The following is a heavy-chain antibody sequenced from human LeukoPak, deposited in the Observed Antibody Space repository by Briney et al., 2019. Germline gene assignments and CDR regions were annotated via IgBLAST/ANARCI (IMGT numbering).Heavy chain of an antibody. D-gene: IGHD5-12*01. Sequence: HPGGSLRLSCAAYGFTFSSYWMHWVRQGPGKGLVWVSRINSDGSSTSYAGSVKGRFTISRDNSKNTLYLQMNSLRAEDTAVYYCATVLSAYVSYYDYWGQGTLVTVSS. CDR2: INSDGSST. CDR1: GFTFSSYW. CDR3: ATVLSAYVSYYDY. J-gene: IGHJ4*02. V-gene: IGHV3-74*01.